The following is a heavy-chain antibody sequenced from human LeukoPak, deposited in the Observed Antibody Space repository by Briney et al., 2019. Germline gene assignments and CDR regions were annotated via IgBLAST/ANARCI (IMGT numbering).Heavy chain of an antibody. CDR2: FDAEDGET. D-gene: IGHD3-10*01. Sequence: ASVKVSCKVSGYTLTELSMHWVRQAPGKGLEWMGGFDAEDGETIYAQKFQGRVTMTEDTSTDTAYMELSSLRSEDAAVYYCATVRRAGNWANFDYWGQGTLVTVSS. CDR1: GYTLTELS. V-gene: IGHV1-24*01. J-gene: IGHJ4*02. CDR3: ATVRRAGNWANFDY.